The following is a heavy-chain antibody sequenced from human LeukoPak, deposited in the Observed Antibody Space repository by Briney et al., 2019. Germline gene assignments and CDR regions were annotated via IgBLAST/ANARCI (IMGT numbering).Heavy chain of an antibody. Sequence: GGSLRLSCAASGFTFSSYAMSWVRQAPGKGLEWVSAISGSGGSTYYADSVKGRFTISRDNSKNTLYLQMNSLKTEDTAVYYCTTASVIVLMVYGDAFDIWGQGTMVTVSS. D-gene: IGHD2-8*01. CDR3: TTASVIVLMVYGDAFDI. V-gene: IGHV3-23*01. J-gene: IGHJ3*02. CDR1: GFTFSSYA. CDR2: ISGSGGST.